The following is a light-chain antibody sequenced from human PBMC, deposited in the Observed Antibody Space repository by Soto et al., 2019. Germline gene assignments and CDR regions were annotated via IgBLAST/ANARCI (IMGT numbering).Light chain of an antibody. V-gene: IGKV1-5*01. Sequence: DIEMTQSPSTLSASLGDRVTITCRASRHINSCLAWYQQNPGQAPRLLIYDASSLETRVPSRFSGGGSGTECTLIISSLQPDDNATYYYHQWDNYWTFGHGTQVE. CDR1: RHINSC. J-gene: IGKJ1*01. CDR2: DAS. CDR3: HQWDNYWT.